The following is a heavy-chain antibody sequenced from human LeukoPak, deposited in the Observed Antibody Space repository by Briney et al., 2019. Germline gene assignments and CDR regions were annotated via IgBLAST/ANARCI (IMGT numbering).Heavy chain of an antibody. CDR2: IIGSSGDT. Sequence: GGSLRLSCAASGFRFSNFAMSWARQAPRKGLEWVSLIIGSSGDTLYADSVKGRFTISRDISKNRLYLQMNSLRAEDTALYYCAKGAYDYIEMGYFDDWGQGTLVTVSS. CDR1: GFRFSNFA. V-gene: IGHV3-23*01. CDR3: AKGAYDYIEMGYFDD. J-gene: IGHJ4*02. D-gene: IGHD5-12*01.